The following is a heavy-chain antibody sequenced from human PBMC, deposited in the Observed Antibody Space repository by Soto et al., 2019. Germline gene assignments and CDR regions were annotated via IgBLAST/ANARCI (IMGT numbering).Heavy chain of an antibody. CDR3: AKGGFTIFGVVIIPVYADY. V-gene: IGHV3-23*01. D-gene: IGHD3-3*01. CDR1: GFTFSSYA. CDR2: ISGSGGST. J-gene: IGHJ4*02. Sequence: GGSLRLSCAASGFTFSSYAMSWVRQAPGKGLEWVSAISGSGGSTYYADSVKGRFTISRENSKNTLYLQMNSLRAEDKAVYYCAKGGFTIFGVVIIPVYADYWGQGTLVTVSS.